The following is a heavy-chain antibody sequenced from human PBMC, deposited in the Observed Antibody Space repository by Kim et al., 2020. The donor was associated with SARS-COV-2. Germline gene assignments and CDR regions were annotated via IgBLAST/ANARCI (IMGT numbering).Heavy chain of an antibody. V-gene: IGHV3-48*02. D-gene: IGHD2-2*02. CDR2: ISSSSSTI. CDR3: ARGRRSIVVVPAAIPGWFDP. J-gene: IGHJ5*02. Sequence: GGSLRLSCAASGFTFSSYSMNWVRQAPGKGLEWVSYISSSSSTIYYADSVKGRFTISRDNAKNSLYLQMNSLRDEDTAVYYCARGRRSIVVVPAAIPGWFDPWGQGTLVTVSS. CDR1: GFTFSSYS.